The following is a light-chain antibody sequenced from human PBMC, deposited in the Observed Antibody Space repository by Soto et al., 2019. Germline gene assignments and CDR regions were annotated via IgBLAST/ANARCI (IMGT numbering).Light chain of an antibody. J-gene: IGKJ4*01. V-gene: IGKV1-9*01. CDR1: QGLSTN. CDR3: QQANGYPLT. CDR2: TAF. Sequence: DIQLTQSPSFLSASVGDRVTITCRASQGLSTNAAWYQLKPGKVPNLLIYTAFNLQSGVPSRFSGSGSGTEFTLTISSLQPEDSATYYCQQANGYPLTFDGGTKVEIK.